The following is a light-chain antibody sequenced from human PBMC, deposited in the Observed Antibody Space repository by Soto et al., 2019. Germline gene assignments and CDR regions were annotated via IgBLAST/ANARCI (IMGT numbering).Light chain of an antibody. CDR2: GAS. CDR1: QSVGGTF. CDR3: QQYGGSPRT. V-gene: IGKV3-20*01. Sequence: EIVLTQSPGTLSLSPGEGATLSCRASQSVGGTFLAWYQQKGGQAPRLLIHGASNRATGIPDRFSGSGSGTDFTLTISRLEPEAFGVYYCQQYGGSPRTFGQGTKVDIK. J-gene: IGKJ1*01.